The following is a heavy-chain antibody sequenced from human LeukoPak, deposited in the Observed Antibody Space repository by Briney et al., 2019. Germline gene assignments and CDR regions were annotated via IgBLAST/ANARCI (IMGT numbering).Heavy chain of an antibody. CDR3: VRDYFCSGGTCDDCFDP. V-gene: IGHV1-18*01. Sequence: ASVKVSCKASGYTFTNCGISWVRQAPGQGLEWMAWISTYDHDTNYAQKFRGRVTMTTDTSTSTAYMELRSLGSDDTAVYYCVRDYFCSGGTCDDCFDPWGQGTLVTVSS. CDR2: ISTYDHDT. CDR1: GYTFTNCG. J-gene: IGHJ5*02. D-gene: IGHD2-15*01.